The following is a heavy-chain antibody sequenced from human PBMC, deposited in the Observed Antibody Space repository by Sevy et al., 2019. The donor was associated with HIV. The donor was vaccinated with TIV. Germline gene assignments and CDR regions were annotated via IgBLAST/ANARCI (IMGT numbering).Heavy chain of an antibody. CDR3: AAAAGTDVLGYYFGS. V-gene: IGHV4-4*02. D-gene: IGHD6-25*01. CDR1: GDSISSSHW. J-gene: IGHJ4*02. CDR2: MYHRGTT. Sequence: SETLSLTCSVSGDSISSSHWWSWVRQTPGKGLEWIGDMYHRGTTNYNLSLKSRVIISVDKSKNQFSLKLTSVTAADTGVYYCAAAAGTDVLGYYFGSWGQGTQVTVSS.